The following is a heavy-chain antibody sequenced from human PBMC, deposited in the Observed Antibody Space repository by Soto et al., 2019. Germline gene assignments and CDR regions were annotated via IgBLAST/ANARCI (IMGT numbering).Heavy chain of an antibody. D-gene: IGHD2-2*01. CDR2: ISGSGGST. V-gene: IGHV3-23*01. Sequence: GYLSIPSAASGVTLSPGYHSFVRQAPGKGLEWVSAISGSGGSTYYADSVKGRFTISRDNSKNTLYLQMNSLRAEDTAVYYCSSSPHHFDYWGQGTLVTVSS. CDR1: GVTLSPGY. J-gene: IGHJ4*02. CDR3: SSSPHHFDY.